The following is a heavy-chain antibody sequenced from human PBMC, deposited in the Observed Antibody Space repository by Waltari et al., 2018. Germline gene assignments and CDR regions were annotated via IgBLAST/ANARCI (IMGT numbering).Heavy chain of an antibody. J-gene: IGHJ3*02. Sequence: EVQLLESGGGLVQPGGSLRLSCAASGFTFSSYAMSWVRQAPGKGLEWVSAISGSGGSTYYADSVKGRFTISRDNSKNTLYLQMNSLRAEDTAVYYCARDLHGTVTKLGDAFDIWGQGTMVTVSS. CDR2: ISGSGGST. CDR1: GFTFSSYA. CDR3: ARDLHGTVTKLGDAFDI. D-gene: IGHD4-17*01. V-gene: IGHV3-23*01.